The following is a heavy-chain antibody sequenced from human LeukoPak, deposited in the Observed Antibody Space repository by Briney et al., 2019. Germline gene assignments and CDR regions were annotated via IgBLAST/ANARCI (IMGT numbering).Heavy chain of an antibody. D-gene: IGHD1-1*01. CDR2: INPYDGDT. CDR1: GYNFSSDG. Sequence: ASAKVSCKASGYNFSSDGIGCGRQAPGQGLGWIASINPYDGDTNYVQSLKGRFTITRDTSKSTAYLELRSLRSDDTAVYYCAKHFTGHPGDASAIWGQGTMVTVSS. V-gene: IGHV1-18*01. J-gene: IGHJ3*02. CDR3: AKHFTGHPGDASAI.